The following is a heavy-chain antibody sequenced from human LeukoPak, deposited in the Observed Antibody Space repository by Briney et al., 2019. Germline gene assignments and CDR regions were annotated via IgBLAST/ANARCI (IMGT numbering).Heavy chain of an antibody. CDR1: GFTFSSYW. D-gene: IGHD3-10*01. CDR3: ARGYYSGSGRYYFDF. Sequence: PGGSLRLSCAASGFTFSSYWMHWVRQDPGKGLVWVSRINTDGSDTSYADSVQGRFTISRDNAKNTLYLQVNSLRVEDTAVYYCARGYYSGSGRYYFDFWGQGTLVTVSS. J-gene: IGHJ4*02. V-gene: IGHV3-74*01. CDR2: INTDGSDT.